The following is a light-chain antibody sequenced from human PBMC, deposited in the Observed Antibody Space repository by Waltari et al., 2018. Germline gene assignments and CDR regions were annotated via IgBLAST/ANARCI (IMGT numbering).Light chain of an antibody. CDR3: MQGTHWPPWT. J-gene: IGKJ1*01. CDR1: QSLVNRAGKTY. Sequence: DVVLTQSPLSLPVTLGQPASISCRSRQSLVNRAGKTYLTWFHQRPGQSPRRLIYKVSNRDSGVPDRFSGSGSGTDFTLTISRVEAEDVGVYYCMQGTHWPPWTFGQGTKVEIK. CDR2: KVS. V-gene: IGKV2-30*01.